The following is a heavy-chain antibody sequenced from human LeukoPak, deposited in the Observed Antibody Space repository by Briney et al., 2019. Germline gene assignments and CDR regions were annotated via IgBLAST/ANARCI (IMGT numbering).Heavy chain of an antibody. CDR3: ARLGEVVTGSGWYYFDY. Sequence: SETLSLTCTVSGGSISSSSYYWGWIRQPPGKGLEWIGSIYYSGSTYYNPSLKSRVTTSVDTSKNQFSLKLSSVTAADTAVYYCARLGEVVTGSGWYYFDYWGQGTLVTVSS. CDR2: IYYSGST. V-gene: IGHV4-39*01. J-gene: IGHJ4*02. D-gene: IGHD6-19*01. CDR1: GGSISSSSYY.